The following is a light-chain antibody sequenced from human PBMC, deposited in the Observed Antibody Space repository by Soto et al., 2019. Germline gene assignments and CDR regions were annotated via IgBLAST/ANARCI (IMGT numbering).Light chain of an antibody. J-gene: IGKJ4*01. V-gene: IGKV3-20*01. CDR2: GAS. Sequence: EIVLTQSPGTLSLSPGERATLSCSASQSVSSSYLAWYQQKPGQAPRLLIYGASSSATGIPDRFSGSGSGTDFTLTISRLEPEDFAVYYCQQYGSSPRLTFGGGTKVEIK. CDR1: QSVSSSY. CDR3: QQYGSSPRLT.